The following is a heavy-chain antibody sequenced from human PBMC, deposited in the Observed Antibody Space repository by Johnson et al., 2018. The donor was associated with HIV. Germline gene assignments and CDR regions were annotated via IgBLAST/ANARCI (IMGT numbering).Heavy chain of an antibody. CDR1: GFIFSDYY. CDR2: ISTSGSTI. V-gene: IGHV3-11*04. CDR3: ARGRYAFDI. J-gene: IGHJ3*02. Sequence: QVHLVESGGGLVKPGGSLRLSCVASGFIFSDYYMSWIRQAPGRGLDWVSYISTSGSTINYADSVKGRFTISRDNAKKSLYLQMNSLRAEDTAVYYCARGRYAFDIWGQGTMVTVSS.